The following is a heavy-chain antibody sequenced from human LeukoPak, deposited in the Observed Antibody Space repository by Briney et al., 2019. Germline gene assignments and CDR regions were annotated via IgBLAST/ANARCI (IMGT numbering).Heavy chain of an antibody. D-gene: IGHD4-17*01. J-gene: IGHJ4*02. V-gene: IGHV4-38-2*01. Sequence: SETLSLTCGVSGYSISSGYYWAWIRQPPGKGLEWIGSMYHSGSSYYNPSLKSRITISVDTSKNQFSLKLSSVTAADTAVYYCAKVGAYGDYARHDYWGQGTLVTVSS. CDR3: AKVGAYGDYARHDY. CDR1: GYSISSGYY. CDR2: MYHSGSS.